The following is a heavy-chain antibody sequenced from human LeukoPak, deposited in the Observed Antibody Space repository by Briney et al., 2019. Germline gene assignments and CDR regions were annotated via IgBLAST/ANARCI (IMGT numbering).Heavy chain of an antibody. D-gene: IGHD3-10*01. CDR1: GGSFSGYY. V-gene: IGHV4-34*01. CDR3: ARGPGGY. J-gene: IGHJ4*02. Sequence: SKTLSLTCAVYGGSFSGYYWSWIRQPPGKGLEWIGEINHSGSTNYNPSLKSRVTISVDTSKNQFSLKLSSVTAADTAVYYCARGPGGYWGQGTLVTVSS. CDR2: INHSGST.